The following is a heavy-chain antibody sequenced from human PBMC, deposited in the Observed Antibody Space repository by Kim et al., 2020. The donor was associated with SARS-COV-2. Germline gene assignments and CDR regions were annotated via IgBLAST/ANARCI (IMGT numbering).Heavy chain of an antibody. CDR2: IYVGGYT. Sequence: GGSLRLSCAASGFTVSNYYMGWVRQAPGKGLEWVSVIYVGGYTNYADAVKGRFTISRDNSKNTLDLQMNSLRGEDTAVYYCVRDHTSCYWLWGQGTLVTVSS. CDR1: GFTVSNYY. CDR3: VRDHTSCYWL. D-gene: IGHD3-22*01. V-gene: IGHV3-53*01. J-gene: IGHJ4*02.